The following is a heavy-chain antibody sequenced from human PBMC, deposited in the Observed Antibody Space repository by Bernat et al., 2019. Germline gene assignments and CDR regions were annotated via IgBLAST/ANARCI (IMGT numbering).Heavy chain of an antibody. V-gene: IGHV4-30-2*01. CDR3: ARASGYSYGTPYGMDV. D-gene: IGHD5-18*01. CDR2: IYHSGST. CDR1: GGSISSGGYS. Sequence: QVQLQESGPGLVKPSQTLSLTCAVSGGSISSGGYSWSWIRQPPGKGLEWIGYIYHSGSTYYNPSLKSRVTISVDRSKNQFSLKLSSVTAADTAVYYCARASGYSYGTPYGMDVWGQGTTVTVSS. J-gene: IGHJ6*02.